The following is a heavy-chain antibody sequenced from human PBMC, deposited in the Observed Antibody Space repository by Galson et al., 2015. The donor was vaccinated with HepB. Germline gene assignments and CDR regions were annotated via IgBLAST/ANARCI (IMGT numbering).Heavy chain of an antibody. V-gene: IGHV1-69*13. J-gene: IGHJ4*02. CDR3: AGRERLGYCSGGSCYSEY. Sequence: SVKVSCKASGGTFSSYAISWVRQAPGQGLEWMGGIIPIFGTANYAQKFQGRVTITADESTSTAYMELSSLRSEDTAVYHCAGRERLGYCSGGSCYSEYWGQGTLVTVSS. D-gene: IGHD2-15*01. CDR2: IIPIFGTA. CDR1: GGTFSSYA.